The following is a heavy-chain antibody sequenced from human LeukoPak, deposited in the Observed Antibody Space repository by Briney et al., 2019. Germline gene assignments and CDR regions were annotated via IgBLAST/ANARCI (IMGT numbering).Heavy chain of an antibody. V-gene: IGHV1-69*13. D-gene: IGHD6-19*01. Sequence: SVKVSCKASGGTFSSYAISWVRQAPGQGLEWMGGIIPIFGTANYAQKFQGRVTITADESTSTAYMELSSLRSEDTAVYYCSRTLAGTWGPLDYWGQGTLVTVSS. J-gene: IGHJ4*02. CDR1: GGTFSSYA. CDR3: SRTLAGTWGPLDY. CDR2: IIPIFGTA.